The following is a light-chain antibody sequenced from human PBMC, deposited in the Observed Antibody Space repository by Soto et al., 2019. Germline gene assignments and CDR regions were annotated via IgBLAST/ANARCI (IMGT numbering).Light chain of an antibody. CDR2: DAS. J-gene: IGKJ4*01. V-gene: IGKV3-11*01. CDR3: QHRGNWPWLT. Sequence: EIVLKQSPGTLSLSPGERATLSCRASHSVNNYLAWYQQKPGQAPRLLTYDASNRATGIPARFSGSGSGTDFTPTISGLEPEDFGVYYCQHRGNWPWLTFGGGTRVEIK. CDR1: HSVNNY.